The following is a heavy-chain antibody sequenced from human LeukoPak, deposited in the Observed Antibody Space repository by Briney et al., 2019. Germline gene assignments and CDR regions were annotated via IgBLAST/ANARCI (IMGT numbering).Heavy chain of an antibody. Sequence: GGSLRLSCAASGFTFSSYGMHWVRQAPGKGLEWVAFIRYDGSNKYYADSVKGRFTISRDDSKNTLYLQMNSLRAEDTAVYYCAKGLRIVVVPAAIKWFDPWGQGTLVTVSP. CDR1: GFTFSSYG. CDR3: AKGLRIVVVPAAIKWFDP. CDR2: IRYDGSNK. D-gene: IGHD2-2*01. J-gene: IGHJ5*02. V-gene: IGHV3-30*02.